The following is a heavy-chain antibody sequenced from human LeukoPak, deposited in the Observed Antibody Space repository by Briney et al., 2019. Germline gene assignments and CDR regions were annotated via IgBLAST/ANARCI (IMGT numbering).Heavy chain of an antibody. J-gene: IGHJ3*02. D-gene: IGHD2-2*01. Sequence: RGGSLRLSCAVSGFTFSRYGMHWIRQAPGKGMEWLTFIWYDDKNDQEYAESVKGRFTISRDNSKNTLYLQMNSLRTEDTAMYYCAKDRCSISNCREAFEIWGQGTSVTVSS. CDR1: GFTFSRYG. CDR3: AKDRCSISNCREAFEI. V-gene: IGHV3-30*02. CDR2: IWYDDKNDQ.